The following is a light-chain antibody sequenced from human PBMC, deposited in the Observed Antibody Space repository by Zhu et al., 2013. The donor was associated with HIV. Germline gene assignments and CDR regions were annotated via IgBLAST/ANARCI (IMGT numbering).Light chain of an antibody. V-gene: IGKV3-20*01. Sequence: EIVLTQSPGTLSLSPGERATLSCRASQSVSSSYLAWYQQKPGQAPRLLIYGASSRATGIPDRFSGSGSGTDFTLTISRLEPEDFAVYYCQQYGSSPLYTFGRTGPSVE. CDR1: QSVSSSY. CDR3: QQYGSSPLYT. J-gene: IGKJ2*01. CDR2: GAS.